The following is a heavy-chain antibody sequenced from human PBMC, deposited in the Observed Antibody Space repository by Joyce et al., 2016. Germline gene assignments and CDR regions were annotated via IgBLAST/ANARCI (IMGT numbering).Heavy chain of an antibody. Sequence: EVQLVQSGAEVKKPGESLKISCKGSGYKFTRSWIAWVRQMPGRGLGWLGFIYPSDSDTRYSPSFQGQVTISADKSISTAYLQWSSLKASDTAVYYCVRHAATSFYFGMDVWGQGTTVTVSS. V-gene: IGHV5-51*01. CDR2: IYPSDSDT. CDR3: VRHAATSFYFGMDV. J-gene: IGHJ6*02. CDR1: GYKFTRSW. D-gene: IGHD6-13*01.